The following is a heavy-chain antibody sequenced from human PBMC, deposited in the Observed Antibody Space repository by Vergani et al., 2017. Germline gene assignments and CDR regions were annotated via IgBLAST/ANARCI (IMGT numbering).Heavy chain of an antibody. CDR2: IYTSGST. J-gene: IGHJ4*02. CDR1: GGSFSGYY. D-gene: IGHD4-11*01. Sequence: QVQLQQWGAGLLKPSETLSLTCAVYGGSFSGYYWSWIRQPAGKGLEWIGRIYTSGSTNYNPSLKSRVTMSVDTSKNQFSLKLSSVTAADTAVYYCARGTLDYREYYFDYWGQGTLVTVSS. CDR3: ARGTLDYREYYFDY. V-gene: IGHV4-59*10.